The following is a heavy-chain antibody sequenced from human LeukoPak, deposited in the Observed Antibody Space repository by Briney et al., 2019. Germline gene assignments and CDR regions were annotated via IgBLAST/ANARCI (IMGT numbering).Heavy chain of an antibody. D-gene: IGHD5-18*01. CDR1: GFTFSSYA. Sequence: GGSLRLSCAASGFTFSSYAMSWVRQAPGKGLEWVSAISGSGGSTYYADSVKGRFTISRDNSKNTLYLQMNSLRTEDTAVYYCARTEWIQLWFGTDYWGQGTLVTVSS. V-gene: IGHV3-23*01. CDR2: ISGSGGST. CDR3: ARTEWIQLWFGTDY. J-gene: IGHJ4*02.